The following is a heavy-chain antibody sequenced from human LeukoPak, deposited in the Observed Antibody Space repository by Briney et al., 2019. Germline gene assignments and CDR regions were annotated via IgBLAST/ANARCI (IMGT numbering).Heavy chain of an antibody. V-gene: IGHV1-18*01. CDR3: AREVGYYDSSGYYFPWFDP. J-gene: IGHJ5*02. Sequence: ASVKVSCKASGYTFTSYGISWVRQAPGQGLEWMGWISAYNGNTNYAQKLQGRVTMTTDTSTSTAYMELRSLRSDDTAVYYCAREVGYYDSSGYYFPWFDPWGQGTLVTVSS. D-gene: IGHD3-22*01. CDR2: ISAYNGNT. CDR1: GYTFTSYG.